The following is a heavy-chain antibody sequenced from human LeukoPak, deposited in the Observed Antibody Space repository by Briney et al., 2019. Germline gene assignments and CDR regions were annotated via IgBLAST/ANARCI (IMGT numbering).Heavy chain of an antibody. D-gene: IGHD3-10*01. CDR3: ARHRKTWVRGVILGYFDY. Sequence: SETLSLTCTVSGGSIGSSSYYWGWIRQPPGKGLNWIGSIYYSGSTYYNPSLKSRVTISVDTSRDQFSLKLSSVTAADTAVYYCARHRKTWVRGVILGYFDYWGQGTLVTVSS. CDR2: IYYSGST. J-gene: IGHJ4*02. CDR1: GGSIGSSSYY. V-gene: IGHV4-39*01.